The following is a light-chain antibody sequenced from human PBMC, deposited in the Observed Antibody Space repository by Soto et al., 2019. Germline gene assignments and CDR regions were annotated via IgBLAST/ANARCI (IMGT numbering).Light chain of an antibody. J-gene: IGKJ1*01. Sequence: EMVMTQSPATLSVSPGERATLSCRAMQTIASNLAWYQQKPGQAPRLLIYGASSRATGIPDRFSGSGSGTDFTLTISRLEPEDFAVYYCQQYGSSPSWTFGQGTKVDIK. V-gene: IGKV3-20*01. CDR3: QQYGSSPSWT. CDR2: GAS. CDR1: QTIASN.